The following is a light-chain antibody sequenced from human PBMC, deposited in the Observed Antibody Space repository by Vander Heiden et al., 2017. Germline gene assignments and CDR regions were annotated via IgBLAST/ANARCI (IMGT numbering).Light chain of an antibody. J-gene: IGLJ3*02. Sequence: QSVLTHPPSLSGAPGQRVTISCTGSSSNIGAGYDVHWYQQLPRPAPKLLIYGNSNRPSGVPDRFSGSKSGTSASLAITGLQAEDEADYYCQSYDSSLSGPNWVFGGGTKLTVL. CDR2: GNS. CDR3: QSYDSSLSGPNWV. V-gene: IGLV1-40*01. CDR1: SSNIGAGYD.